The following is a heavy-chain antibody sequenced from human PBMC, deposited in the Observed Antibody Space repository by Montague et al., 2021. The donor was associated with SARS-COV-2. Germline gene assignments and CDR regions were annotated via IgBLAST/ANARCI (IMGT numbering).Heavy chain of an antibody. Sequence: SETLSLTCAVHGGSFSTYSWNWIRQPPGKGLEWIGEIHHGGSTNYNPSLTSRVTISADTSTNQFSLKLTSVAAADTAVYYCARLGDGVLPSPILGVGPYYSYYYMDVWGKGTTVTVSS. D-gene: IGHD3-10*01. CDR2: IHHGGST. V-gene: IGHV4-34*01. J-gene: IGHJ6*03. CDR3: ARLGDGVLPSPILGVGPYYSYYYMDV. CDR1: GGSFSTYS.